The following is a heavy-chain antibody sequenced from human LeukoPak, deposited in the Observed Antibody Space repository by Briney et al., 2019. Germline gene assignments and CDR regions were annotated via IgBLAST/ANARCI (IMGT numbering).Heavy chain of an antibody. V-gene: IGHV4-34*01. CDR2: INHSGST. Sequence: SETLSLTCTVSGGSIRNFYWSWIRQPPGKGLEWIGEINHSGSTNYNPSLKSRVTISVDTSKNQFSLKLSSVTAADTAVYCCASSSDILSGYPSFDYWGQGTLVTVSS. CDR1: GGSIRNFY. J-gene: IGHJ4*02. CDR3: ASSSDILSGYPSFDY. D-gene: IGHD3-9*01.